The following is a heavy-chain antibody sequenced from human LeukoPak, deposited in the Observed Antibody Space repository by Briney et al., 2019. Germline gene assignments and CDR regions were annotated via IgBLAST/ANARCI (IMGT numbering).Heavy chain of an antibody. J-gene: IGHJ4*02. Sequence: PGRSLRLSCAASGFTFSSYGMHGVRQAPGKGLEWVAVISYDGSNKYYADSVKGRFTISRDNSKNTLYLQMNSLRAEDTAVYYCAKLAGSFDYWGQGTLVTVSS. D-gene: IGHD5-12*01. V-gene: IGHV3-30*18. CDR1: GFTFSSYG. CDR2: ISYDGSNK. CDR3: AKLAGSFDY.